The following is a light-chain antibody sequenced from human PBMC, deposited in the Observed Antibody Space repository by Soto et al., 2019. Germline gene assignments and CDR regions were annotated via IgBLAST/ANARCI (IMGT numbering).Light chain of an antibody. Sequence: QSVLTQPPSASGTPGQWVTISCSGSSSNIETNDIYWHQQVPGSAPKLLIYSNDHRASGVPDRFSASKSCTSDSLAISWLRSEDEAEYFCATWDDSLRGVVFGGGTKLTVL. CDR2: SND. J-gene: IGLJ2*01. CDR3: ATWDDSLRGVV. CDR1: SSNIETND. V-gene: IGLV1-47*02.